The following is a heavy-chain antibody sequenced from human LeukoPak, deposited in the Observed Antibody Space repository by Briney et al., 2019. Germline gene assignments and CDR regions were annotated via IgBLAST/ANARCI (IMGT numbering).Heavy chain of an antibody. D-gene: IGHD3-22*01. CDR1: GGSISSGGYY. Sequence: SETLSLTCTVSGGSISSGGYYWSWIRQHPGKGLEWIGYIYYSGSTYYNPSLKSRVTISVDTSKNQFSLKLSSVTAADTAVYYCARDTYDSSGYRGNHDAFDIWGQGTMVTVSS. CDR2: IYYSGST. J-gene: IGHJ3*02. V-gene: IGHV4-31*03. CDR3: ARDTYDSSGYRGNHDAFDI.